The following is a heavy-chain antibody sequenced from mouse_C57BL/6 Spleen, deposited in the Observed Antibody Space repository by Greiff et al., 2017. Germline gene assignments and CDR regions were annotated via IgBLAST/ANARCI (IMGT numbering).Heavy chain of an antibody. CDR3: ARCLVDGYYLFAY. J-gene: IGHJ3*01. Sequence: QVQLQQSGAELVKPGASVKMSCKASGYTFTSYWITWVKQRPGQGLEWIGDIYPGSGSTNYNEKFKSKATLTVDTSSSTAYMQLSSLTSEDSAVYYCARCLVDGYYLFAYWGQGTLVTVSA. D-gene: IGHD2-3*01. CDR2: IYPGSGST. CDR1: GYTFTSYW. V-gene: IGHV1-55*01.